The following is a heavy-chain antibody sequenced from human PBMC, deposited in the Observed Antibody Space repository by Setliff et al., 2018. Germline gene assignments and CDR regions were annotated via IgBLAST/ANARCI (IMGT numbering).Heavy chain of an antibody. Sequence: GGSLRLSCTASGFTFGDYAMSWVRQAPGKGLEWVGFIRSKAYGGTTEYAASVKGRFTISRDDSKSIAYLQMNSLKTEDTAVYYCTRASSIAVADSSIWGQGTLVTVSS. D-gene: IGHD6-19*01. J-gene: IGHJ4*02. CDR2: IRSKAYGGTT. CDR3: TRASSIAVADSSI. CDR1: GFTFGDYA. V-gene: IGHV3-49*04.